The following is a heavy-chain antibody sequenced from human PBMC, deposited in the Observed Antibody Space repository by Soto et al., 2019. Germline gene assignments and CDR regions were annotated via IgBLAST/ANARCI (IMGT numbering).Heavy chain of an antibody. CDR3: ARAPNDPVYSSCSYGGMHV. CDR2: IYYSGST. V-gene: IGHV4-59*01. D-gene: IGHD3-22*01. J-gene: IGHJ6*02. CDR1: GGSISSYY. Sequence: QVQLQESGPGLVKPSETLSLTCTVSGGSISSYYLSCIRQPPGKGLEWSVYIYYSGSTNYNPSLKSRVIISVDTSQNHFSPKRSYVTAPDTAVNYCARAPNDPVYSSCSYGGMHVCGQGTKVTASS.